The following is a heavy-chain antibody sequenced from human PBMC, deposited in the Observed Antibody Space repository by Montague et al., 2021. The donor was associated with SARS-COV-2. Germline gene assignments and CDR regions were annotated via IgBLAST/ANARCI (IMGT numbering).Heavy chain of an antibody. CDR2: IYLDDDK. D-gene: IGHD2-15*01. CDR1: GFSLSTSGVG. V-gene: IGHV2-5*02. J-gene: IGHJ2*01. Sequence: PALGTPTQTLTLTCTFSGFSLSTSGVGVGWIRQPPGKALEWLALIYLDDDKRYSPSLKSRLTITKDTSKNQVVLTMTNMDPVDTATYYCAHVGMACSGGSCYPKIKDWYFDLWGRGTLVTVSS. CDR3: AHVGMACSGGSCYPKIKDWYFDL.